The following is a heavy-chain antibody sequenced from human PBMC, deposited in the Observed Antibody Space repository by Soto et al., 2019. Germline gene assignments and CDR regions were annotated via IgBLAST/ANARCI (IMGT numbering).Heavy chain of an antibody. J-gene: IGHJ5*02. D-gene: IGHD1-26*01. Sequence: SETLSLTCTVSGGSISSSSYYWGWIRQPPGKGLEWIGYIYYSGSTNYNPSLRSRVTISVDTSKNQFSLKLSSVTAADSSVYYCARQATRSIDPSCQGTLVTVSS. CDR1: GGSISSSSYY. CDR2: IYYSGST. CDR3: ARQATRSIDP. V-gene: IGHV4-61*05.